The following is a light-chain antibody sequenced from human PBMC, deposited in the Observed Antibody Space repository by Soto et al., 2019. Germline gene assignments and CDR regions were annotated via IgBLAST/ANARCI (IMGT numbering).Light chain of an antibody. CDR3: QQYNRLIT. V-gene: IGKV1-5*01. CDR2: DAT. Sequence: DIQMTQSPSSLSASVEDRVIITCRASQTIDSWVAWYRQKPGKAPKLLVYDATSLESGVSSRFSGSGYGTDFTLSINNLQPDDFATYYCQQYNRLITFGQGTRLEIK. J-gene: IGKJ5*01. CDR1: QTIDSW.